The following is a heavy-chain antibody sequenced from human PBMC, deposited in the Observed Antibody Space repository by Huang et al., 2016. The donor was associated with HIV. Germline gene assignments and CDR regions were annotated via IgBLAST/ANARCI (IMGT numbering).Heavy chain of an antibody. CDR1: GGSIKSRNYY. V-gene: IGHV4-39*01. J-gene: IGHJ4*02. D-gene: IGHD3-22*01. CDR2: ILYSGSP. CDR3: ARRQGSGYYFYFDY. Sequence: QLQLQESGPGLVKPSDTLSLNCTISGGSIKSRNYYWGWVRQAPGKGLEGIGDILYSGSPYYNPSLRSRVSLSVDTSKNQVTLKVNAVIAADTAVYYCARRQGSGYYFYFDYWGRGIPVTVSA.